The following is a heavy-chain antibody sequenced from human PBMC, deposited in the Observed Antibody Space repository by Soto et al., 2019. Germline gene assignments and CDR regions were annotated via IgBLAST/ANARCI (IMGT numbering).Heavy chain of an antibody. V-gene: IGHV4-39*01. Sequence: QLQLQESGPGLVKPSETLSLTCTVSGGSISSSSYYWGWIRQPPGKGLEWIGSIYYSGSTYYNPSLKIRGTISVYTSKNQFSLQLSSVTAADTAVYYCARQMTTVTSDAFDIWGQGTMVTVSS. CDR1: GGSISSSSYY. CDR2: IYYSGST. J-gene: IGHJ3*02. D-gene: IGHD4-17*01. CDR3: ARQMTTVTSDAFDI.